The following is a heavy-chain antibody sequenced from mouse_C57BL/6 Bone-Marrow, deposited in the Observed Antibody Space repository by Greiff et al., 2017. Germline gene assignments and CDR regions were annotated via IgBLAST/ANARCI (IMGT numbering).Heavy chain of an antibody. CDR1: GYTFTNYW. V-gene: IGHV1-63*01. CDR2: IYPGGGYT. D-gene: IGHD1-1*02. J-gene: IGHJ4*01. Sequence: VHLVESGAELVRPGTSVKMSCKASGYTFTNYWIGWAKQRPGHGLEWIGDIYPGGGYTNYNEKFKGKATLTADKSSSTAYMQFSSLTSEDSAIYCCARWYYYYATDYWGQGTSVTVTA. CDR3: ARWYYYYATDY.